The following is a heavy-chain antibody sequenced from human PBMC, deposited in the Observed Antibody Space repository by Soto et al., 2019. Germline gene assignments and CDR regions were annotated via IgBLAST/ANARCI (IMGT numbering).Heavy chain of an antibody. CDR1: GGTFSSYA. V-gene: IGHV1-69*13. CDR2: IIPIFGTA. D-gene: IGHD3-22*01. Sequence: SVKVSCKASGGTFSSYAISWVRQAPGQGLEWMGGIIPIFGTANYAQKFQGRVTITADESTSTAYMELSSLRSEDTAVYYCATQSYDSSGPTDVCSDIWGQGTMDTVS. J-gene: IGHJ3*02. CDR3: ATQSYDSSGPTDVCSDI.